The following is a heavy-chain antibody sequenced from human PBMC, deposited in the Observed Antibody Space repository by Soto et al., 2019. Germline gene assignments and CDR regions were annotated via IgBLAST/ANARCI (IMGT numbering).Heavy chain of an antibody. CDR1: GYSFTSYW. J-gene: IGHJ4*02. CDR2: IYPGDSDT. V-gene: IGHV5-51*01. Sequence: PGESLKISCKGSGYSFTSYWIGWVRQMPGKGLEWMGIIYPGDSDTRYSPSFQGQVTIPADKSISTAYLQWSSLKASDTAMYYCARRRADTTSHYYFDYWGQGTLVTVSS. CDR3: ARRRADTTSHYYFDY. D-gene: IGHD5-18*01.